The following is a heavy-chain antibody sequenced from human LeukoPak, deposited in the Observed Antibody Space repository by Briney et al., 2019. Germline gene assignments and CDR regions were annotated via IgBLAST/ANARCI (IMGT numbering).Heavy chain of an antibody. CDR1: GFTFGDYA. CDR2: IRSKAYGGTT. J-gene: IGHJ4*02. CDR3: TKHIVGATLVYFDY. Sequence: GGSLRLSCTASGFTFGDYAMSWVRQAPGKGLEWVGFIRSKAYGGTTEYAASVKGRFTISRDDSKSIAYLQMNSLKTEDTAVYYCTKHIVGATLVYFDYWGQGTLVTVSS. V-gene: IGHV3-49*04. D-gene: IGHD1-26*01.